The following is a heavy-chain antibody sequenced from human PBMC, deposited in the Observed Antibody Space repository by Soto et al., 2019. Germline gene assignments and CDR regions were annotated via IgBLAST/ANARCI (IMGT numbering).Heavy chain of an antibody. CDR1: GFTFRKFW. D-gene: IGHD2-8*01. V-gene: IGHV3-74*01. J-gene: IGHJ1*01. Sequence: EVPLVQSGGGLAQPGKSLRLSCAASGFTFRKFWMHWVRQVPGKGPVWVSYISSDGTTTDYADSVKGRFTISRDNAKDTLYLQMDSLRAEDTAVYYCAIQDCTNDVCLEAAVTVGGALESWGQGTLVTVSS. CDR2: ISSDGTTT. CDR3: AIQDCTNDVCLEAAVTVGGALES.